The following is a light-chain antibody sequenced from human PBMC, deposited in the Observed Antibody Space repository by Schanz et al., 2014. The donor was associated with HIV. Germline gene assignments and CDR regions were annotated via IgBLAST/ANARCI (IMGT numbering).Light chain of an antibody. CDR2: DND. CDR1: SSNIGNNY. Sequence: QSVLTQPPSVSAAPGQKVTISCSGSSSNIGNNYVSWYQQLSGTAPKLLIYDNDKRPSGVPDRFSGSKSGTSASLAISGLQSEDEADYYCAAWDDSLNGWVFGGGTKLTVL. V-gene: IGLV1-51*01. J-gene: IGLJ3*02. CDR3: AAWDDSLNGWV.